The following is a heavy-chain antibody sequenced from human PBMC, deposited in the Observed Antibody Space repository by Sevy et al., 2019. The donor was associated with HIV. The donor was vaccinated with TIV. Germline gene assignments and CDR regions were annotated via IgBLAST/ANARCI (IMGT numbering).Heavy chain of an antibody. CDR3: AREGGLSGGVIVSYGMDV. V-gene: IGHV3-30*04. J-gene: IGHJ6*02. Sequence: GGSLRLSCAASGFSFSRSPMHWVRQAPGKGLEWVAVMSYNGNKKYNGDSVKGGFTISRDDFKNTQYLQMNSLRTEDTAVYYCAREGGLSGGVIVSYGMDVWGQGITVTVSS. CDR1: GFSFSRSP. D-gene: IGHD3-16*02. CDR2: MSYNGNKK.